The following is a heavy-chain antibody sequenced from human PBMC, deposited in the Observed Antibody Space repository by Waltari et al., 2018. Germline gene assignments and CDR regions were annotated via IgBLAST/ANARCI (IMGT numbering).Heavy chain of an antibody. CDR3: ARGRDGYIQDVFDI. CDR1: GFTFSTFN. D-gene: IGHD5-12*01. CDR2: ISSSTTT. Sequence: EVQLVESGGGLVQPGESLRLSCAPSGFTFSTFNRNWVRQAPGKGLEWVSYISSSTTTYYADYVKGRFTISRDNAKNSLYLQMNSLRAEDTALYYCARGRDGYIQDVFDIWGQGTMVSVSS. V-gene: IGHV3-48*01. J-gene: IGHJ3*02.